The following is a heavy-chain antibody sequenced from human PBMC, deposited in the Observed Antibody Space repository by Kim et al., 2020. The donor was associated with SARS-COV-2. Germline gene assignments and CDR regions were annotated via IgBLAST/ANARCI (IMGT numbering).Heavy chain of an antibody. CDR3: TSKYYYDSSGYYYADW. Sequence: SETLSLTCTVSGYSISSGYSWGWIRQPPGKGLEWIGSIYHSGSTYYNPSLKSRVTISIDTSKNQFSLRLNSVTAADTAVYYCTSKYYYDSSGYYYADWWGQGTLVTVSS. D-gene: IGHD3-22*01. J-gene: IGHJ4*02. CDR1: GYSISSGYS. CDR2: IYHSGST. V-gene: IGHV4-38-2*02.